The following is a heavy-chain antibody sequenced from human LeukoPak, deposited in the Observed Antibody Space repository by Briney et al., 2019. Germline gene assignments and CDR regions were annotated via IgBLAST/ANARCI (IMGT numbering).Heavy chain of an antibody. Sequence: GGSLRLSCVASGFTFSSYWMHWVRQDPRKGLVWVSRINGDGRNINYADSVRGRFTISRDNAKNTLFLQMNTLRVEDTAVYYCAREQVVVGRGYYGMDVWGQGTTVTVSS. D-gene: IGHD2-2*01. CDR1: GFTFSSYW. CDR2: INGDGRNI. J-gene: IGHJ6*02. V-gene: IGHV3-74*01. CDR3: AREQVVVGRGYYGMDV.